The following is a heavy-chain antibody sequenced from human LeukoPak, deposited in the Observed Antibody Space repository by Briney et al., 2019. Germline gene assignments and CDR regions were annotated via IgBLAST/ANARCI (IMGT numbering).Heavy chain of an antibody. CDR2: IYYSGST. V-gene: IGHV4-39*02. Sequence: PSETLSLTCTVSGGSISSSSCYWGWLRQPPGKGLEWIGNIYYSGSTYYNPSLKSRVTISVDTSKNQFSLKLSSVTAADTAVYYCARECRRSVVPAAHEDWFDPWGQGTLVTVSS. CDR1: GGSISSSSCY. CDR3: ARECRRSVVPAAHEDWFDP. D-gene: IGHD2-2*01. J-gene: IGHJ5*02.